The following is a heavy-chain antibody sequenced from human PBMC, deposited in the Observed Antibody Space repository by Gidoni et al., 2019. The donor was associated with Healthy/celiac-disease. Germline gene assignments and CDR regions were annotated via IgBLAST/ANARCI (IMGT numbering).Heavy chain of an antibody. Sequence: EVQLLESGGGLVQPGGSLRLSCAAFGFTFSSYAMSWVRQAPGKGLEWVSAISGSGGSTYYADSVKGRFTISRDNSKNTLYLQMNSLRAEDTAVYYCAKRRHDTSGFDYWGQGTLVTVSS. V-gene: IGHV3-23*01. D-gene: IGHD3-22*01. J-gene: IGHJ4*02. CDR2: ISGSGGST. CDR1: GFTFSSYA. CDR3: AKRRHDTSGFDY.